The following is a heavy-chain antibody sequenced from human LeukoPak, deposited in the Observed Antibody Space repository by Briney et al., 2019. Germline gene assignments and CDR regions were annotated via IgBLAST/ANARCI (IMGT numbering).Heavy chain of an antibody. Sequence: SETLSLTCTVSGGSISSGGYYWSWIRQHPGKGLEWIGYIYYSGSTYYNPSLKSRVTISVDTSKNQFSLKLSSVTAADTAVYYCAGGDNGDFPFDYWGQGTLVTVSS. J-gene: IGHJ4*02. CDR1: GGSISSGGYY. CDR3: AGGDNGDFPFDY. D-gene: IGHD4-17*01. V-gene: IGHV4-31*03. CDR2: IYYSGST.